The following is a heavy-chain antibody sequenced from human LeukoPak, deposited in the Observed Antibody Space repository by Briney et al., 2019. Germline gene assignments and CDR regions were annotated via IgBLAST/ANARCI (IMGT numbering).Heavy chain of an antibody. CDR1: GFTFSLYS. D-gene: IGHD3-16*01. V-gene: IGHV3-48*01. CDR3: ARDGGGDY. CDR2: ITSGSSTI. Sequence: GGSLRLSCAASGFTFSLYSMNWVRQAPGKGLEWVSYITSGSSTIYYADSVKGRLTISRDNAKNSLFLQMNSLRAEDTAVYYCARDGGGDYWGQGTLVTVSS. J-gene: IGHJ4*02.